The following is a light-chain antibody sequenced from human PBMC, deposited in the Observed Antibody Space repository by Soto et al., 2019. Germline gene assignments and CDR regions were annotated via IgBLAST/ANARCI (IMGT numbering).Light chain of an antibody. V-gene: IGKV1-39*01. CDR2: AAS. CDR1: QSISSY. J-gene: IGKJ5*01. CDR3: QPSYSTPRT. Sequence: DIQMTQSPSSLSASVGDRVTITCRASQSISSYLTWYQQNPRKAPKLLIYAASSLQSGVRSSFSGSGCGTDFTLTIRSLQPEDFATYSCQPSYSTPRTFGQGTRLEIK.